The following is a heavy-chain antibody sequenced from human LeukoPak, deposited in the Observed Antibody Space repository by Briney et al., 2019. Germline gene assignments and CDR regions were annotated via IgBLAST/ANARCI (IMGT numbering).Heavy chain of an antibody. CDR3: ARVIRIAAAGGAFDI. CDR1: GYTFTSYD. D-gene: IGHD6-13*01. V-gene: IGHV1-8*01. Sequence: GASVKVSCKASGYTFTSYDINWVRQATGQGLEWMGWMNPNSGNTGYAQKFQGRVTMTRNTSISTAYMELRSLRSDDTAVYYCARVIRIAAAGGAFDIWGQGTMVTVSS. CDR2: MNPNSGNT. J-gene: IGHJ3*02.